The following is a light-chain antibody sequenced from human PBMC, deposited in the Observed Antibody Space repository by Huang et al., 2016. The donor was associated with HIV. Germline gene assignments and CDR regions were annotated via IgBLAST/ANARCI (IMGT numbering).Light chain of an antibody. Sequence: EMVMTQSPDTLSVSPGESVTLSCRASQGISSNLAWYQQKPGQAPRLLVHGASTRAAGIPARFSGSGSEIAFTHAIHSLQSEDSAIYYCQQYNNWPRTFGQGTKLEIK. CDR3: QQYNNWPRT. J-gene: IGKJ2*01. CDR1: QGISSN. CDR2: GAS. V-gene: IGKV3D-15*01.